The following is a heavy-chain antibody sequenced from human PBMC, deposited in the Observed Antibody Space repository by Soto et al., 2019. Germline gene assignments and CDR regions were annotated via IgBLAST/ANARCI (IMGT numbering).Heavy chain of an antibody. CDR1: GFTFSSYA. V-gene: IGHV3-30-3*01. CDR3: ARSDFWSSPPRDY. Sequence: GLSLRLSCAASGFTFSSYAMHRVRQAPGKGLEWVAVISYDGSNKYYADSVKGRFTISRDNSKNTLYLQMNSLRAEDTAVYYCARSDFWSSPPRDYWGQGTLVTVSS. D-gene: IGHD3-3*01. CDR2: ISYDGSNK. J-gene: IGHJ4*02.